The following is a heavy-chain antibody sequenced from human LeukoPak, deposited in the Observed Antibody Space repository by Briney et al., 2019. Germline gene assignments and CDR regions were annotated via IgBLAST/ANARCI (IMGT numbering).Heavy chain of an antibody. CDR3: SREHKDYDGDGYYYGY. J-gene: IGHJ4*02. Sequence: PETLSLTCTVSGGSISNYYWRGVRQPAGKGLEWVGRIYAGRNTDHNPSLKSRVTISLDKSKNQFSLCLTSVTAADTAVYYCSREHKDYDGDGYYYGYWGQETLVTVSS. D-gene: IGHD2-21*02. CDR2: IYAGRNT. V-gene: IGHV4-4*07. CDR1: GGSISNYY.